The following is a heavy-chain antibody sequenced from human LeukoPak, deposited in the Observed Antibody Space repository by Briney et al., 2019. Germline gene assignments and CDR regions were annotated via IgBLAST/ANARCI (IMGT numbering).Heavy chain of an antibody. CDR3: ALLGAAGREYFQR. CDR1: GFTVSSTD. D-gene: IGHD6-13*01. J-gene: IGHJ1*01. V-gene: IGHV3-53*01. CDR2: VYSGGST. Sequence: GGSLRLSCAASGFTVSSTDMSWVRQAPGKGLEWVSAVYSGGSTFYADSVKGRFTIYRDNSKNTLYLQISSLRVEDTAVYYCALLGAAGREYFQRWGQGTLVTVSS.